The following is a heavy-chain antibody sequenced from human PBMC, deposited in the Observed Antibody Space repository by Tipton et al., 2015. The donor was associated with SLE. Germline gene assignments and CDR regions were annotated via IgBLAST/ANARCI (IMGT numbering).Heavy chain of an antibody. D-gene: IGHD5/OR15-5a*01. CDR2: VYSSGTT. CDR1: GGSISSASYY. J-gene: IGHJ3*01. V-gene: IGHV4-61*09. Sequence: TLSLTCTVSGGSISSASYYWRWVRQPAGKGLECIGHVYSSGTTNYNPSLKSRVTISIDTSKNQFFLKLSSVTAADTAVYYCARDGSVSPLDVWGQGTSVVVSS. CDR3: ARDGSVSPLDV.